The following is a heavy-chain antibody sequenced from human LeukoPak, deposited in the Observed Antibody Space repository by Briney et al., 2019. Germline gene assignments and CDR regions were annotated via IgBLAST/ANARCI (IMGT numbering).Heavy chain of an antibody. D-gene: IGHD6-13*01. CDR2: NSGSGGST. V-gene: IGHV3-23*01. CDR1: GFTFSSYA. CDR3: AKISARLGYSSGWYGEMGDFQH. Sequence: GGSLRLSCAASGFTFSSYAMSWVRQAPGKGLEWVSANSGSGGSTYYADSVKGRFTISRDNSKNTLYLQMNSLRAEDTAVYYCAKISARLGYSSGWYGEMGDFQHWGQGTLVTVSS. J-gene: IGHJ1*01.